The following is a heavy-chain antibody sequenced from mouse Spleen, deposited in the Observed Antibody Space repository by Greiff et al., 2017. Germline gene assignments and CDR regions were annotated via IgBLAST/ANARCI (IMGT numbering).Heavy chain of an antibody. CDR3: SVDRYDGAWFAY. J-gene: IGHJ3*01. Sequence: VKLVESGPSLVQPSQSVSITCTVSGFSLTSYGVNWVRQSPGKGLEWMGVIWRGGRPDFNEAFMSRLSITKDNSKCQVCYIMNSLQAEDTAIYDCSVDRYDGAWFAYWGQGTLVTVSA. V-gene: IGHV2-5-1*01. CDR1: GFSLTSYG. CDR2: IWRGGRP. D-gene: IGHD2-14*01.